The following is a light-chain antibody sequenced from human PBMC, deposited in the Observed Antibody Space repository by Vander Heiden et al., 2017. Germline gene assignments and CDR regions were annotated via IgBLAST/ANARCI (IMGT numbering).Light chain of an antibody. CDR2: SNN. Sequence: QSVLTQPPSASGTPGQRVTISCSGSSSNIGSNTVNWYQQLPATAPKLLIYSNNQRPSGVPDRFSGSKSCTSASLAISGLQSEDEADYYCAAWDDSLNGVVFGGGTKLTVL. J-gene: IGLJ2*01. V-gene: IGLV1-44*01. CDR3: AAWDDSLNGVV. CDR1: SSNIGSNT.